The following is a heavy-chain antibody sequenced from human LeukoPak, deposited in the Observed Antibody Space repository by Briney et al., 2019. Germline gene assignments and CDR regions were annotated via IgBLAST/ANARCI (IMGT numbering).Heavy chain of an antibody. J-gene: IGHJ3*02. Sequence: SETLSLTCTVSGGSISSGGYYWSWIRQHPGKGLEWIGYIYYSGSTYYNPSLKSRVTISVDTSKNQFSLKLSSVTAADTAVYYCARDSRRGYSYGYDFAFDIWGQGTMVTVSS. D-gene: IGHD5-18*01. CDR2: IYYSGST. CDR3: ARDSRRGYSYGYDFAFDI. CDR1: GGSISSGGYY. V-gene: IGHV4-31*03.